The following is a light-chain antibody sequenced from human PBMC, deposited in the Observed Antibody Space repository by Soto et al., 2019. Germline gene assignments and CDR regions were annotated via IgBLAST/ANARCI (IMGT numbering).Light chain of an antibody. J-gene: IGKJ2*01. CDR3: QQYDTSPRT. V-gene: IGKV3-20*01. Sequence: TLSLSPGARATLSCRASQDVSSSYLAWYQQKLGQAPRLLMYGTSNRATGIPDRFSGSGSGTDFTLTISRLEAEDFAVYYCQQYDTSPRTFGQGTKVDSK. CDR1: QDVSSSY. CDR2: GTS.